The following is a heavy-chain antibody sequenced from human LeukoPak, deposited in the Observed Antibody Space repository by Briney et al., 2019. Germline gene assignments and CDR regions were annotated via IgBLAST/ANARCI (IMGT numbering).Heavy chain of an antibody. J-gene: IGHJ4*02. CDR3: ARDLPGYSGYDYGGLIDY. D-gene: IGHD5-12*01. CDR2: INPNSGGT. V-gene: IGHV1-2*02. Sequence: ASVKVSCKASGYTFTGYYMHWVRQAPGQGLEWMGWINPNSGGTNYAQKFQGRATMTRDTSISTAYMELSRLRSDDTAVYYCARDLPGYSGYDYGGLIDYWGQGTLVTVSS. CDR1: GYTFTGYY.